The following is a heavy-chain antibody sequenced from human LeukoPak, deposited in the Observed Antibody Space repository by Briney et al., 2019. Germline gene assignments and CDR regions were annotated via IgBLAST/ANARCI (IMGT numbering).Heavy chain of an antibody. V-gene: IGHV1-2*02. CDR3: VRDGPAQMVDFDY. Sequence: DSVKVSCKASGYTFSGTGWYLYWLRQAPGQGLECMGWIYPYTGAAHYAQKFQGRVAMTRDTSISTAYMELSRLQPDDTAVYYCVRDGPAQMVDFDYWGQGTLVTVSS. J-gene: IGHJ4*02. CDR1: GYTFSGTGWY. CDR2: IYPYTGAA. D-gene: IGHD3-10*01.